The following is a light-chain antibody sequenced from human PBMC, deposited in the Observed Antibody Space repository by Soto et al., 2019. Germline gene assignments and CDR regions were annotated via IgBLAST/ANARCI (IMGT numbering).Light chain of an antibody. CDR3: CSYAGIFV. J-gene: IGLJ1*01. CDR1: SSDFGRYNL. V-gene: IGLV2-23*02. CDR2: EVF. Sequence: QSVLTQPASVSGFPGQSITISCTGSSSDFGRYNLVSWYQQHPGKAPKLIIYEVFKRPSGVSNRFSGSKSGNTASLTVSGLQAEDEAYYYCCSYAGIFVFGPGTKVTVL.